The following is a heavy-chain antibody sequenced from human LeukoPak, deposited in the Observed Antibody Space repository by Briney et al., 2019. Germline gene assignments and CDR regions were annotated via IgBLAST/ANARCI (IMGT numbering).Heavy chain of an antibody. CDR2: IYHSEST. CDR3: ARQTRYQRYCSSTSCYTSVGFDP. CDR1: GYSISSGYY. D-gene: IGHD2-2*02. J-gene: IGHJ5*02. Sequence: SSETLSLTCAVSGYSISSGYYWGWIRPPPGKGREGSGVIYHSESTFYNPSPKSRATISVDTPKNQFSLKLRTMTAADTAVYYCARQTRYQRYCSSTSCYTSVGFDPWGQGTLVTVSS. V-gene: IGHV4-38-2*01.